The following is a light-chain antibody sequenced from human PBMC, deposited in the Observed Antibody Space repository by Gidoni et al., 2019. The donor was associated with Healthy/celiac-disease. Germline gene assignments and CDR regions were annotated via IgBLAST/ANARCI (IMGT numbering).Light chain of an antibody. CDR2: DAS. J-gene: IGKJ4*01. V-gene: IGKV3-11*01. CDR1: QSVSSY. CDR3: QQRSNWPLLT. Sequence: EIVLTQSPATLSLSPGERATLSCRASQSVSSYLAWYQQKHGQAPRLLIYDASNRATGIPARFSGSGSGTDFTLTISSLEPEDFAVYYCQQRSNWPLLTFXGXTKVEIK.